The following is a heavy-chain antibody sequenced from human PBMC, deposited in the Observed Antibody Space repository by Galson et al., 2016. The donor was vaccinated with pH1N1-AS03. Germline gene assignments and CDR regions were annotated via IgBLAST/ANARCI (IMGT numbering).Heavy chain of an antibody. CDR3: ARRGREETNEGGLDV. CDR1: GYSFTGSW. J-gene: IGHJ6*02. CDR2: IYPGDSDT. D-gene: IGHD1-1*01. V-gene: IGHV5-51*01. Sequence: QSGAEVKKPGESLKISCKGSGYSFTGSWIDWVRQVPGKGLEWMGVIYPGDSDTKYSPAFHGHVTISVDTSISTAFLERSSLKASDTAIYYCARRGREETNEGGLDVWGQGTTVTVSS.